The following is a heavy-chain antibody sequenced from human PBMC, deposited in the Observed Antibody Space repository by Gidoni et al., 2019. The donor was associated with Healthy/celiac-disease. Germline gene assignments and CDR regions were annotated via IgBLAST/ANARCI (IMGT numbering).Heavy chain of an antibody. CDR1: GYSFTSYW. J-gene: IGHJ4*02. Sequence: EVQLVQSGAEVKKPGESLKTSCKGSGYSFTSYWNGWVRQMPGKGLEWMGIIYPGHSDTRYSPSFQGQVTISADKSISTAYLQWSSLKASDTAMYYCARRVYCSSTSCYGFYYFDYWGQGTLVTVSS. CDR3: ARRVYCSSTSCYGFYYFDY. V-gene: IGHV5-51*01. D-gene: IGHD2-2*01. CDR2: IYPGHSDT.